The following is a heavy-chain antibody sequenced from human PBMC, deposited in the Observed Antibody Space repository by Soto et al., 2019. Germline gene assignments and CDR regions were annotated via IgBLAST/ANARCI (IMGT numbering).Heavy chain of an antibody. CDR2: IYRSGST. D-gene: IGHD3-16*01. V-gene: IGHV4-4*09. CDR1: GDSVRNQY. J-gene: IGHJ6*03. CDR3: ARTLDYGNMDV. Sequence: QVQMQESGPGLVKPSETLSLTCTVSGDSVRNQYWSWIRRPPGRGLEWIGYIYRSGSTKYNPYLKSRLTISVDTSKNQFSLKLSSVTAADTAVYYCARTLDYGNMDVWGKGTTVTVSS.